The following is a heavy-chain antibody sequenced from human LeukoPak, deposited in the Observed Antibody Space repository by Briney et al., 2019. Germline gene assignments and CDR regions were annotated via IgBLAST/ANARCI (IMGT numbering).Heavy chain of an antibody. D-gene: IGHD2-8*02. CDR1: GFTVSSNY. J-gene: IGHJ4*02. CDR3: ARGPLCTGGVCGFDS. Sequence: PGGSLRLSCAASGFTVSSNYMSWVRQAPGKGLEWVSVIYSGGSTYYADSVKGRFTISRYNSKNTLYLQMNSLRAEDTAVYYCARGPLCTGGVCGFDSWGQGTLVTVSS. CDR2: IYSGGST. V-gene: IGHV3-53*01.